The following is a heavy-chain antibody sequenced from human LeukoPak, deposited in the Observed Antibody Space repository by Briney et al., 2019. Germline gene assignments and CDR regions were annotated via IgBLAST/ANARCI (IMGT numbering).Heavy chain of an antibody. J-gene: IGHJ6*04. Sequence: GGSLRLSCAASGFTFSSYEMNWVRQAPGKGLEWVSYISSSGSTIYYADSVKGRFTISRDNAKNSLYLQMNSLRAEDTAVYYCARNDVSWYYYGMDVWGKGTTVTVSS. CDR1: GFTFSSYE. V-gene: IGHV3-48*03. D-gene: IGHD1-1*01. CDR3: ARNDVSWYYYGMDV. CDR2: ISSSGSTI.